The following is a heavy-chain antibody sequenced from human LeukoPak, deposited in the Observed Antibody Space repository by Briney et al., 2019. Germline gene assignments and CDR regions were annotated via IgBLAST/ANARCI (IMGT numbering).Heavy chain of an antibody. V-gene: IGHV3-30*04. CDR2: ISYDGSNI. Sequence: GGSLRLSCAASGFTFSNFVMHWVRQTPGKGLEWVAVISYDGSNIYYRDSVKGRFTISRDNSENTLYLQMNSLRAEDTAVYYCARDRPMTVVADAFDIWGQGTMVTVSS. CDR3: ARDRPMTVVADAFDI. CDR1: GFTFSNFV. D-gene: IGHD3-22*01. J-gene: IGHJ3*02.